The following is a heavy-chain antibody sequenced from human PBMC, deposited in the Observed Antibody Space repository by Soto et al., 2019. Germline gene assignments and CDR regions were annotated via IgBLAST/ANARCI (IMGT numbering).Heavy chain of an antibody. D-gene: IGHD6-25*01. Sequence: QLQLQESGPGLVKPSETLSLTCTVSGGSISSSSYYWGWIRQPPGKGLEWIGSIYYSGSTYYNPSLKSRVTISIDTSKNQFSLKLISVTAADTAVYYCARLESAAEFDPWGQGTLVTVSS. CDR1: GGSISSSSYY. CDR2: IYYSGST. J-gene: IGHJ5*02. CDR3: ARLESAAEFDP. V-gene: IGHV4-39*01.